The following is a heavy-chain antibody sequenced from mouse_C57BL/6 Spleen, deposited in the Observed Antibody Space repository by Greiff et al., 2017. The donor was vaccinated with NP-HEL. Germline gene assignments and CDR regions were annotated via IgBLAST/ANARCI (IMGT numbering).Heavy chain of an antibody. CDR1: GYTFTSYW. D-gene: IGHD1-1*01. J-gene: IGHJ4*01. CDR3: ARGVYYGSSFYAMDY. CDR2: IHPNSGST. Sequence: VKLQQPGAELVKPGASVKLSCKASGYTFTSYWMHWVKQRPGQGLEWIGMIHPNSGSTNYNEKFKSKATLTVDKSSSTAYMQLSSLTSEDSAVYYCARGVYYGSSFYAMDYWGQGTSVTVSS. V-gene: IGHV1-64*01.